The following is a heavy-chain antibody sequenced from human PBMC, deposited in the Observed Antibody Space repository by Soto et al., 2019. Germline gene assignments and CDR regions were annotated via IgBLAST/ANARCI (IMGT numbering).Heavy chain of an antibody. Sequence: ASVKVSCKASGYTFTSYAMHWVRQAPGQRLEWMGWINAGNGNTKYSQKFQGRVTITRDTCASTAYMELSSLRSEDTAVYYCARGRWLRSEYYFDYWGQGTLVTVSS. J-gene: IGHJ4*02. V-gene: IGHV1-3*01. CDR1: GYTFTSYA. CDR3: ARGRWLRSEYYFDY. CDR2: INAGNGNT. D-gene: IGHD5-12*01.